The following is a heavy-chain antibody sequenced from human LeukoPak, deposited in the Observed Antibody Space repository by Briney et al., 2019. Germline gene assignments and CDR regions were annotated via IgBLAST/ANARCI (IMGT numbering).Heavy chain of an antibody. J-gene: IGHJ4*02. V-gene: IGHV1-2*02. CDR1: GYTFTGYY. D-gene: IGHD3-10*01. Sequence: ASVKVSCKASGYTFTGYYMHWVRQAPGQGLEWMGWINPNSGGTNYAQKFQGSVTMTRDTSISTAYMELSRLRSDDTAVYYCARDRGSGSWDFDYWGQGTLVTVSS. CDR2: INPNSGGT. CDR3: ARDRGSGSWDFDY.